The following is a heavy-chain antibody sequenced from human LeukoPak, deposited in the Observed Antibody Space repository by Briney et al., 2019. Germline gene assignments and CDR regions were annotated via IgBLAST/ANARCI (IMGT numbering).Heavy chain of an antibody. D-gene: IGHD1-26*01. CDR3: ATHSGTNSWIGSFDI. V-gene: IGHV3-23*01. Sequence: GGSLRLSCVASGFTFSRYAMSWVRQAPGKGLEWVSIISDSGGSTYYADSVKGRFTISRDNSKNTLYLQMNSLRADDTANYYCATHSGTNSWIGSFDIWGQGTMVTVSS. J-gene: IGHJ3*02. CDR1: GFTFSRYA. CDR2: ISDSGGST.